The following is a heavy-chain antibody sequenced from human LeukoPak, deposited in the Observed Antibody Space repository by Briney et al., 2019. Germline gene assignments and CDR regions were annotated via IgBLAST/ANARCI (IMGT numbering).Heavy chain of an antibody. V-gene: IGHV3-15*01. CDR1: GFTFSNAW. J-gene: IGHJ4*02. D-gene: IGHD3-22*01. CDR2: IKSKTDGGTT. CDR3: TTDREGTYYYDSSTDY. Sequence: PGGSLRFSCAASGFTFSNAWMSWVRQAPGKGLEWVGRIKSKTDGGTTDYAAPVKGRFTISRDDSKNTLYLQMNSLKTEDTAVYYCTTDREGTYYYDSSTDYWGQGTLVTVSS.